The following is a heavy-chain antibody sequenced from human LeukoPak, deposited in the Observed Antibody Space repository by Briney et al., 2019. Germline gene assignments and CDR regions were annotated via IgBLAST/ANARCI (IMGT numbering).Heavy chain of an antibody. V-gene: IGHV3-33*08. CDR1: GFTFSSYG. Sequence: GGSLRLSCAASGFTFSSYGMHWVRQAPGKGLEWVAVIWYDGSNKYYADSVKGRFTISRDSSKNTLYLQMNSLRAEDTAVYYCARDLRLYSSGHHIPGWFDPWGQGTLVTVSS. CDR3: ARDLRLYSSGHHIPGWFDP. D-gene: IGHD6-19*01. J-gene: IGHJ5*02. CDR2: IWYDGSNK.